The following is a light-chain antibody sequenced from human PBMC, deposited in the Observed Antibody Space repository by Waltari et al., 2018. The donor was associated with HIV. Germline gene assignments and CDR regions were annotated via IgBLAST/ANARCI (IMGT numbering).Light chain of an antibody. V-gene: IGLV3-21*04. CDR1: NLGSKS. J-gene: IGLJ2*01. CDR3: QVRDSRSDPVV. Sequence: SYVLTQPPSVSVAPGKTARITCGGNNLGSKSVHWYQQRPGQAPMLVIYYDSDRPSGIPERFSGSNSGNTATLTISRVEAGDEADYYCQVRDSRSDPVVFGGGTKLTAL. CDR2: YDS.